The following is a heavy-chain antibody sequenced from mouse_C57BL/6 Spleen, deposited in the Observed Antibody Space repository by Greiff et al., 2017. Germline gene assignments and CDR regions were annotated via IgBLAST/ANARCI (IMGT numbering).Heavy chain of an antibody. CDR3: ARSGGGVWYYSMDY. CDR2: IDPSDSEP. D-gene: IGHD2-10*02. Sequence: QVQLQQPGAELVRPGSSVKLSCQASGYTFTSYWMHWVKQRPIQGLEWIGNIDPSDSEPHYNQKFKDKATLTVDKSSSTAYMQLSSLTSEDSAVYYGARSGGGVWYYSMDYWGQGTSVTVSS. CDR1: GYTFTSYW. V-gene: IGHV1-52*01. J-gene: IGHJ4*01.